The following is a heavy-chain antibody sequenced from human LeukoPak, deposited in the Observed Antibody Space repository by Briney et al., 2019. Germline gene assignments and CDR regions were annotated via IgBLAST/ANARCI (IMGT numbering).Heavy chain of an antibody. D-gene: IGHD1-26*01. CDR3: WGDGPVGAVPFDC. CDR2: INHSGST. Sequence: SETLSLTCAVYGGSFSGYYWSWIRHPPAKGLEWIGEINHSGSTNYNPSLTSRVHISVEKPKNQFSLRLSSVATADHAGYLFWGDGPVGAVPFDCWGQGTLLT. CDR1: GGSFSGYY. V-gene: IGHV4-34*01. J-gene: IGHJ4*01.